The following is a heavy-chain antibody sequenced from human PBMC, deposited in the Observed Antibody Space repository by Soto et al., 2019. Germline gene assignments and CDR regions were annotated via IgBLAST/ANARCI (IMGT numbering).Heavy chain of an antibody. CDR1: GYTFNRNG. CDR3: KRDGRNGGYIDN. CDR2: ISVYNGNT. V-gene: IGHV1-18*01. Sequence: GGSVKVSSKASGYTFNRNGISWMRQTPGKGLKWIGWISVYNGNTNYVHKIQSSVTITTDTFTSTANLDLRSLRSEDTAKYYCKRDGRNGGYIDNWGQGTVVTVSS. D-gene: IGHD2-8*01. J-gene: IGHJ4*02.